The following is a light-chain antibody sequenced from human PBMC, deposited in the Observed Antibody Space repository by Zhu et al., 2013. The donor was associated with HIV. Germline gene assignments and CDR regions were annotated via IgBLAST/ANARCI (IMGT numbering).Light chain of an antibody. CDR2: GAS. Sequence: EIVLTQSPDTLSLSPGEGATLSCRASQNVAKNYLAWYQQKVGQAPRLLIYGASNRANGIPDRFSGSGSGTEFTLTISSLQSEDFAVYYCQQYNNWTFGQGTKVEIK. CDR3: QQYNNWT. J-gene: IGKJ1*01. CDR1: QNVAKN. V-gene: IGKV3D-15*01.